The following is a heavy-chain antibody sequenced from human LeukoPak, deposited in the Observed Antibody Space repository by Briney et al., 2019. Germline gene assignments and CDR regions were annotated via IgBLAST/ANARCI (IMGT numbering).Heavy chain of an antibody. CDR3: ARGQYYDILTGYGLFDY. D-gene: IGHD3-9*01. J-gene: IGHJ4*02. CDR2: IIPILGIA. V-gene: IGHV1-69*04. CDR1: GGTFSSYA. Sequence: GASVKVSCKAPGGTFSSYAISWVRQAPGQGLEWMGRIIPILGIANYAQKFQGRVTITADKSTSTAYMELSSLRSEDTAVYYCARGQYYDILTGYGLFDYWGQGTLVTVSS.